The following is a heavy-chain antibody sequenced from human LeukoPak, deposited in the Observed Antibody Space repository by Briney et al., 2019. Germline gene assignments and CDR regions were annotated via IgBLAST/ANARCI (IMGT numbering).Heavy chain of an antibody. CDR2: ISSSGSTI. CDR1: GFTFSSYE. V-gene: IGHV3-48*03. D-gene: IGHD1-26*01. CDR3: ARDRGEGRWELLVGYYFDY. Sequence: PGGSLRLSCAASGFTFSSYEMNWVRQAPGKGLEWVSYISSSGSTIYYADSVKGRFTISGDNAKNSLYLQMNSLRAEDTAVYYCARDRGEGRWELLVGYYFDYWGQGTLVTVSS. J-gene: IGHJ4*02.